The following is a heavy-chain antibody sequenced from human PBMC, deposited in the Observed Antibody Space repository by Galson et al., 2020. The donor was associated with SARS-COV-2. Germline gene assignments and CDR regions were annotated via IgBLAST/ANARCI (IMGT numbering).Heavy chain of an antibody. J-gene: IGHJ1*01. D-gene: IGHD2-2*01. CDR3: AKEGGRGDIVVVPAAAEYFQH. Sequence: GGSLRLSCAASGFTFSSYAMSWVRQAPGKGLEWVSAISGSGGSTYYADSVKGRFTISRDNSKNTLYLQMNSLRAEDTAVYYCAKEGGRGDIVVVPAAAEYFQHWGQGTLVTVSS. V-gene: IGHV3-23*01. CDR1: GFTFSSYA. CDR2: ISGSGGST.